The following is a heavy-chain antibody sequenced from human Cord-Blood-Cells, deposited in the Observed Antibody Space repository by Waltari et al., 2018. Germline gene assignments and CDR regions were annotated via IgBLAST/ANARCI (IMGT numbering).Heavy chain of an antibody. V-gene: IGHV4-34*01. CDR2: INHSGSN. Sequence: QVQLQQWGAGLLKPSETLSLTCAVYGGSFSGYYWSWIRQPPGKGLGWIGEINHSGSNNYNPSLKSRVTISVDTSKNQFSLKLSSVTAADTAVYYCAPIAAAEAFDIWGQGTMVTVSS. J-gene: IGHJ3*02. CDR3: APIAAAEAFDI. D-gene: IGHD6-13*01. CDR1: GGSFSGYY.